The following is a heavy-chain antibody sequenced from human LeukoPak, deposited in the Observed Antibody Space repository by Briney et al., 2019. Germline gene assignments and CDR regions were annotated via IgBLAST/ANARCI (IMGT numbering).Heavy chain of an antibody. CDR2: IKEDGSEK. CDR3: ARDGGGYPH. J-gene: IGHJ4*02. V-gene: IGHV3-7*05. Sequence: GVSLRLSCAASGFTFSTNWMSWVRQTPGKGLEWVANIKEDGSEKYYVDSVKGRFNISRDNAKNSLYLQMSSLRAEDTAVYYCARDGGGYPHWGQGTLVTVSS. CDR1: GFTFSTNW. D-gene: IGHD1-26*01.